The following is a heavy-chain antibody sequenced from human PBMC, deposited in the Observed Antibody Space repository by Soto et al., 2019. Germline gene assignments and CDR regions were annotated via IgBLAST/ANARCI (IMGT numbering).Heavy chain of an antibody. CDR1: GFTFSSYW. CDR2: IRQDGNEK. Sequence: PGGSPRLSCVASGFTFSSYWMSWVRQAPGKGLEWVANIRQDGNEKYYVESLKGRFTISRDNAKNSLYLQLHSLRLEDTAVYYCARSNEGAYYYYGMDVWGQGTTVTVSS. J-gene: IGHJ6*02. CDR3: ARSNEGAYYYYGMDV. V-gene: IGHV3-7*01. D-gene: IGHD1-1*01.